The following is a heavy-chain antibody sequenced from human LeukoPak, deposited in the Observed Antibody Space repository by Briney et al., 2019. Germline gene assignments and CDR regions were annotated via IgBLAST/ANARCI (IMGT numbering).Heavy chain of an antibody. CDR3: AREIDRDGYNRFFDY. CDR1: GYTFSTYT. CDR2: INAGNGNT. V-gene: IGHV1-3*01. D-gene: IGHD5-24*01. Sequence: ASVKVSCKASGYTFSTYTMHWVRQAPGQRLEWMGWINAGNGNTKYSQKFQGRVTITRDTSASTAYMDLSSLRSEDTAVYYCAREIDRDGYNRFFDYWGQGTLVTVSS. J-gene: IGHJ4*02.